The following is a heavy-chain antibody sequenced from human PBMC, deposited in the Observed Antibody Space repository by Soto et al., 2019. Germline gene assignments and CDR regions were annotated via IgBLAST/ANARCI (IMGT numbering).Heavy chain of an antibody. J-gene: IGHJ4*02. Sequence: ASVKVSCKASGGTLSSYTISWVRQAPGQGLEWMGRIIPILGIANYAQKFQGRVTITADKSTSTAYMELSSLRSEDTAVYYCARGFSSTVTEYYFDYWGQGTLVTVSS. V-gene: IGHV1-69*02. CDR1: GGTLSSYT. CDR3: ARGFSSTVTEYYFDY. D-gene: IGHD4-17*01. CDR2: IIPILGIA.